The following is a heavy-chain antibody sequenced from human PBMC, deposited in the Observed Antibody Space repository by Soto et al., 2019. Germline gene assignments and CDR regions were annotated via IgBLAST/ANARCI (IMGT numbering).Heavy chain of an antibody. CDR1: GYTFTSYY. Sequence: ASVKVSCKASGYTFTSYYMHWVRQAPGQGLEWMGIINPSGGSTSYAQKFQGRVTMTRDTSTSTVYMELNSLRSEDTAVYYCARVFRKTPYYDILTGSGPFDPWGQGTLVTVSS. CDR2: INPSGGST. J-gene: IGHJ5*02. D-gene: IGHD3-9*01. V-gene: IGHV1-46*01. CDR3: ARVFRKTPYYDILTGSGPFDP.